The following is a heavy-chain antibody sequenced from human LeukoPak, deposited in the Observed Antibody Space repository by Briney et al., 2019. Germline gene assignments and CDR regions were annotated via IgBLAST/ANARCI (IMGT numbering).Heavy chain of an antibody. D-gene: IGHD6-19*01. CDR3: ARLIAVAGTNL. CDR1: GGSISSSSYY. CDR2: IYYSGST. V-gene: IGHV4-39*01. J-gene: IGHJ4*02. Sequence: PSETLSLTCTVSGGSISSSSYYWGWIRQPPGKGLEWIGSIYYSGSTYYNPSLKSRVTISVDTSKNQFSLKLSSVTAADTAVYYCARLIAVAGTNLWGQGTLVTVSS.